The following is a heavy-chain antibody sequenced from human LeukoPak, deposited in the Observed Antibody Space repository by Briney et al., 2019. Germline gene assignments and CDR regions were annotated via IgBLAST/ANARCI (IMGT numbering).Heavy chain of an antibody. D-gene: IGHD3-22*01. CDR2: IYTSGST. Sequence: SETLSLTCTVSGGSTSSHYWSWIRQPAGKGLEWIGRIYTSGSTNSNPSLKSRVTMPIDTSKNQFSLMLGSVTAADTAVYYCVRGLFDSSSYRAFDIWGQGTMVTVSS. CDR1: GGSTSSHY. J-gene: IGHJ3*02. V-gene: IGHV4-4*07. CDR3: VRGLFDSSSYRAFDI.